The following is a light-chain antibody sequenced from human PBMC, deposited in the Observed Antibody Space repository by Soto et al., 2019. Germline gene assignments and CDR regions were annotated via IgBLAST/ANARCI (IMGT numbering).Light chain of an antibody. CDR1: PSNIGSNT. CDR2: SNN. CDR3: AAWDDSLSGQV. V-gene: IGLV1-44*01. J-gene: IGLJ1*01. Sequence: QSVLTQPPSASGTPGQRVTISCSGSPSNIGSNTVSWYQQLPGTAPKLLIYSNNQRPSGVPDRFSGSKSGTSASLAISGLRSEDEADYYCAAWDDSLSGQVFGTGTKVTVL.